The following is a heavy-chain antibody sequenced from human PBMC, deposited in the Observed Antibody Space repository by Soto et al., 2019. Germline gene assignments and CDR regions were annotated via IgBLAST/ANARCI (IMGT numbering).Heavy chain of an antibody. CDR2: ISSDGSNK. CDR3: ARGLMLTSPHFDY. Sequence: GGSLRLSCAASGITFSGYAMHWVRQAPGKGLEWEALISSDGSNKYYADSVKGRFTISRDNSKNTLYLQMNSLRAEDTAVYYCARGLMLTSPHFDYWGQGTLVTSPQ. V-gene: IGHV3-30-3*01. J-gene: IGHJ4*02. D-gene: IGHD3-16*01. CDR1: GITFSGYA.